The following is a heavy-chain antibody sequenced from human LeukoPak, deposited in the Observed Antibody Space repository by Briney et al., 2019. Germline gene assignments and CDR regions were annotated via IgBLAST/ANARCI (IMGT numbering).Heavy chain of an antibody. Sequence: PGGPLKLSCAASGFTFGDYVRNWVRQAPGKGLEWVSVIGTTGAATYYAGFVKGRFTISRDNSKSTVYLQRNILSSDSTVVYCWGRSLDGAVGGNDGWGRGTLVTVSS. CDR1: GFTFGDYV. CDR2: IGTTGAAT. D-gene: IGHD3-9*01. CDR3: GRSLDGAVGGNDG. V-gene: IGHV3-23*01. J-gene: IGHJ4*02.